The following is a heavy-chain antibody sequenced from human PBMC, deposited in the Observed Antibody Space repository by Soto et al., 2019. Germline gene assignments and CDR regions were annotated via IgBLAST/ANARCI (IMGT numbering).Heavy chain of an antibody. CDR1: GFTFDDYT. D-gene: IGHD6-6*01. Sequence: GGSLRLSCAASGFTFDDYTMHWVRQAPGKGLEWVSLISWDGGSTYYADSVKGRFTISRDNSKNSLYLQMNSLRTEDTVLYYCAKDMRNRIAAGGDALDIWGQGTMVTVSS. J-gene: IGHJ3*02. CDR3: AKDMRNRIAAGGDALDI. CDR2: ISWDGGST. V-gene: IGHV3-43*01.